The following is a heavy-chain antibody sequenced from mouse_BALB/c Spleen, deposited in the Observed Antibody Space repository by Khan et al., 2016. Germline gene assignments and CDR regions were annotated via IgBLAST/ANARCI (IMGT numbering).Heavy chain of an antibody. CDR2: IRGDGRI. Sequence: QVQLKESGPGLVVPSQSLSITCTVSGFSLTGYGVNWVRQPPGKGLAWLGKIRGDGRIDYNSALKSRVSISKDNSKSQVFLKMNSLQTDDTANYYCSSDYDGFAYWGQGTLVIVSA. J-gene: IGHJ3*01. CDR1: GFSLTGYG. V-gene: IGHV2-6-7*01. D-gene: IGHD2-12*01. CDR3: SSDYDGFAY.